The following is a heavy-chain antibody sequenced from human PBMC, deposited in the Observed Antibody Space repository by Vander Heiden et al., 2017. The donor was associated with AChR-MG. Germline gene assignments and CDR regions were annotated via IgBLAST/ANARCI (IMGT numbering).Heavy chain of an antibody. D-gene: IGHD2-2*01. J-gene: IGHJ4*02. V-gene: IGHV1-69*06. CDR1: GGTFSSYA. CDR2: IIPIFGTA. CDR3: ATDCSSTSCYVGFDY. Sequence: QVQLVQSGAEAKKPGSSVSFSCKASGGTFSSYAISWVRQAPGQGLEWMGGIIPIFGTANYAQKFQGRVTITADKSTSKAYMELSSLRSEDTAVYYCATDCSSTSCYVGFDYWGQGTLVTVSS.